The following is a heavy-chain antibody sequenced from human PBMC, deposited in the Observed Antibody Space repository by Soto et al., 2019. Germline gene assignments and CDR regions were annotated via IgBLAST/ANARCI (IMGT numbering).Heavy chain of an antibody. CDR2: MNPNSGNT. Sequence: ASVKVSCKASGYTFTSYDINWVRQATGQGLEWMGWMNPNSGNTGYAQKFQGRVTMTRNTSISTAYMELSSLRSEDTAVYYCARVHSSWDNDAFDSWGQGTMVNVSS. J-gene: IGHJ3*02. CDR1: GYTFTSYD. V-gene: IGHV1-8*01. CDR3: ARVHSSWDNDAFDS. D-gene: IGHD6-13*01.